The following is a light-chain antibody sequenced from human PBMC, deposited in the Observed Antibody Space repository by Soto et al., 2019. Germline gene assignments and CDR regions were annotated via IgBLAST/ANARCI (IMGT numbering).Light chain of an antibody. CDR3: QQYETFSGT. CDR2: AAS. V-gene: IGKV1-17*01. CDR1: QGIGND. J-gene: IGKJ1*01. Sequence: IQMTQSPSSLSASVGDRVNITCRASQGIGNDLGWYQQKPGKAPKLLIYAASALPRGVPSRFSGSGSGTKFTRTIASLQPDDFATYYCQQYETFSGTFGPGTKVEI.